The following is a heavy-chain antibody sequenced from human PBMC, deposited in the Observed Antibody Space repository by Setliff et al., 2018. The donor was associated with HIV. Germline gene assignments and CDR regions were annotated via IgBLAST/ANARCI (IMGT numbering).Heavy chain of an antibody. Sequence: ASVKVSCKASGYTFTSDYIHWVRQAPGQGLEWMGWISAYNGNTNYAQKFQGRVTMTTDTSTSTAYMELRSLRSDDTAVYYCARGEPTILIEPAAFFDHWGQGTLVTVSS. CDR1: GYTFTSDY. D-gene: IGHD2-2*01. CDR3: ARGEPTILIEPAAFFDH. CDR2: ISAYNGNT. J-gene: IGHJ4*02. V-gene: IGHV1-18*04.